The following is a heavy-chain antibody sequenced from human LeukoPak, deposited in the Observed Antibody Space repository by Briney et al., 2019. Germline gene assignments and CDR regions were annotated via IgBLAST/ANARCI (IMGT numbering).Heavy chain of an antibody. CDR1: GFSFSGHW. CDR3: ASGAGYLIEN. J-gene: IGHJ4*02. V-gene: IGHV3-7*03. D-gene: IGHD2-15*01. Sequence: GGTLRLSCAASGFSFSGHWTNWVRHAPGKGWEWVVNIKQDGSEKFYADSVKGRFTISRDNPKDSLYLQMDSLSAEHTALYYCASGAGYLIENWGQGTLVTVSS. CDR2: IKQDGSEK.